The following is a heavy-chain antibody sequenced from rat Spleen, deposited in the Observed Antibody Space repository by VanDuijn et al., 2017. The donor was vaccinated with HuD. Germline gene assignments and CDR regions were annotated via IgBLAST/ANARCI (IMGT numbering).Heavy chain of an antibody. CDR3: VRQDTSGYSNWFTY. CDR1: GFTFSDYG. Sequence: EVQLVESGGGLVQPGRSLKLSCAASGFTFSDYGMAWVRQAPTKGLEWVATISYADSSGHSSTYYRDSVKGRFTISRENAKSTLYFLMDSLRSEDTATYYCVRQDTSGYSNWFTYWGQGTLVTVSS. J-gene: IGHJ3*01. CDR2: ISYADSSGHSST. D-gene: IGHD4-3*01. V-gene: IGHV5-29*01.